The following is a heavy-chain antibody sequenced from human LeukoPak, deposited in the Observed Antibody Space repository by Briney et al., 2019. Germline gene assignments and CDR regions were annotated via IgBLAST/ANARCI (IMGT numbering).Heavy chain of an antibody. Sequence: SETLSLNCTVSGDSISTYYWSWIRQPPGKGLEWIGYIYYSGSTNYNPSLKSRLTMSVDTSKSQFSLELSSVTAAGTAVYFCARDYSNYIMDYWGHGTLVTVSS. CDR3: ARDYSNYIMDY. CDR1: GDSISTYY. V-gene: IGHV4-59*01. CDR2: IYYSGST. J-gene: IGHJ4*01. D-gene: IGHD4-11*01.